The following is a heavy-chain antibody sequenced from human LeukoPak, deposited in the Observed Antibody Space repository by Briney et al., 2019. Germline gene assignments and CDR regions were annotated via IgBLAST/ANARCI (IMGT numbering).Heavy chain of an antibody. J-gene: IGHJ4*02. D-gene: IGHD2-2*01. CDR3: ASKDCSSTSCYLSPGY. CDR2: ISSSSSYI. CDR1: GFTFSSYS. V-gene: IGHV3-21*01. Sequence: GSLRLSCAASGFTFSSYSMNWVRQAPGKGLEWVSSISSSSSYIYYADSVKGRFTISRDNAKNSMYLQMNSLRAEDTAVYYCASKDCSSTSCYLSPGYWGQGTLVTVSS.